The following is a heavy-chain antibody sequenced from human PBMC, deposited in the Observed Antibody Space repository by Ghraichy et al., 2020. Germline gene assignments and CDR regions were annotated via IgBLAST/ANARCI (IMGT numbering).Heavy chain of an antibody. D-gene: IGHD3-9*01. CDR3: ARTYYDILTGYYTHRYFDY. CDR1: GGSISSGGYY. J-gene: IGHJ4*02. Sequence: SLNISCTVSGGSISSGGYYWSWIRQHPGKGLEWIGYIYYSGSTYYNPSLKSRVTISVDTSKNQFSLKLSSVTAADTAVYYCARTYYDILTGYYTHRYFDYWGQGTLVTVSS. V-gene: IGHV4-31*03. CDR2: IYYSGST.